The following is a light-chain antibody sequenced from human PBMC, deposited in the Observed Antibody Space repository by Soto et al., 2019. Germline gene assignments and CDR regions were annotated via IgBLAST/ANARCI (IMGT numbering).Light chain of an antibody. CDR3: QQYGT. CDR2: DVS. Sequence: DIQMTQSPSTLSASVGDRVTITCRASQSVSAWLAWYQQKPGKAPKLLIYDVSSLESGVPSRFSGSGSGTEFTLTISSLQPDDFATYYCQQYGTFGQGTKVEIK. CDR1: QSVSAW. V-gene: IGKV1-5*01. J-gene: IGKJ1*01.